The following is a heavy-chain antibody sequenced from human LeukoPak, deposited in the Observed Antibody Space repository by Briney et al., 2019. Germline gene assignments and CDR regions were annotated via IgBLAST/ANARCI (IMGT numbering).Heavy chain of an antibody. D-gene: IGHD1-26*01. J-gene: IGHJ6*02. Sequence: PGGSLRLSCAASGFTFSSYGMHWVRQAPGKGLEWVAVISYDGSNKYYADSVKGRFTISRDNSKNTLYLQMNSLRAEDTAVYYCAKDRDSGSYSRTDGMDVWGQGTTVTVSS. CDR1: GFTFSSYG. CDR2: ISYDGSNK. V-gene: IGHV3-30*18. CDR3: AKDRDSGSYSRTDGMDV.